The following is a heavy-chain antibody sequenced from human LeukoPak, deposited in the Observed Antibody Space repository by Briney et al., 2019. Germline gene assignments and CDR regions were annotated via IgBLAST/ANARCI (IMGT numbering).Heavy chain of an antibody. CDR3: ARLRTRDGYDFDY. CDR2: IYYSGIT. D-gene: IGHD5-24*01. Sequence: SQTLSLTCTVSGGSISIGGYYWSWIRQHPGKGLEWIGYIYYSGITYYNPSLKSRVTIYLDTSKNQFSLKLSSVTAADTAVYYCARLRTRDGYDFDYWGQGTLVMVSS. V-gene: IGHV4-31*03. CDR1: GGSISIGGYY. J-gene: IGHJ4*02.